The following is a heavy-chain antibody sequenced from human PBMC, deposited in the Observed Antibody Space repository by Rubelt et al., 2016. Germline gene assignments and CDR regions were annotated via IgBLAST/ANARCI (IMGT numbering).Heavy chain of an antibody. J-gene: IGHJ4*02. V-gene: IGHV3-48*02. D-gene: IGHD4-17*01. CDR1: GFTFSTYS. CDR2: ISSGSSTM. CDR3: ARGATVTTLDS. Sequence: EVQLLESGGGLVQPGGSLRLSCAASGFTFSTYSMNWVRQAPGKGLEWVSYISSGSSTMYYADSVKGRFIISRDNAKNSLYLQMNSLRDDDTGVYYCARGATVTTLDSWGQGTLVTVSS.